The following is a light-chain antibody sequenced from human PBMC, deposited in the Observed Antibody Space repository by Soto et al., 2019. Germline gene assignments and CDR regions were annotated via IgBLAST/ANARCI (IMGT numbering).Light chain of an antibody. V-gene: IGLV2-14*03. CDR1: SNDVGNNDY. Sequence: QSALTQRASVSGSPGQSITISCTGTSNDVGNNDYVSWYQQYPGKAPKLMIYYVNKRPSGVSYRFSGSKSGNTASLTISGLQAEDEADYYCSSYAGSGTLPFGIGTKLTVL. CDR3: SSYAGSGTLP. J-gene: IGLJ1*01. CDR2: YVN.